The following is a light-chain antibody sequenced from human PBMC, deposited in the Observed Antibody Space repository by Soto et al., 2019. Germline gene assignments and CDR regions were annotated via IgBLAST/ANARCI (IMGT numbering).Light chain of an antibody. CDR2: EVS. Sequence: QSALPQPPSASGSPGQSVTISCTGTSSDVGGYNSVSWYQQHPGKAPKLMIYEVSNRPSGVPDRFSGSKSGNTAALTVSGLQADDEADYYCSSYAGSNNFVFGTGTKLSVL. J-gene: IGLJ1*01. CDR3: SSYAGSNNFV. CDR1: SSDVGGYNS. V-gene: IGLV2-8*01.